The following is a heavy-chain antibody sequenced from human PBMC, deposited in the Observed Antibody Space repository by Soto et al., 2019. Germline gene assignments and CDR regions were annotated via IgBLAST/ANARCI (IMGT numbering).Heavy chain of an antibody. CDR2: ISYDGSNK. CDR1: GFTFSSYG. Sequence: QVQLVESGGGVVQPGRSLRLSCAASGFTFSSYGMHWVRQAPGKGLEWVAVISYDGSNKYYADSVKGRVTISRDNSKNTLYLQMNSLGAEGTAVYYCAKGPYYYDSSGYYYFDYWGQGTLVTVSS. V-gene: IGHV3-30*18. D-gene: IGHD3-22*01. J-gene: IGHJ4*02. CDR3: AKGPYYYDSSGYYYFDY.